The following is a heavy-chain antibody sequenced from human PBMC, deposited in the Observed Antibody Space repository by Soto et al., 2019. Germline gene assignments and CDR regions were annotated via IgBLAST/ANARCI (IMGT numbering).Heavy chain of an antibody. CDR3: ATLGAQTHN. D-gene: IGHD3-16*01. J-gene: IGHJ4*01. Sequence: QVVLLQSGADVKEPGSSVNISCKTFGDVFSTDTINWVRQAPGQGLLWMGSIIPFLHLSNIEPTFMDRLSRTAGESTGTAYLKLRDLSRGATAIYFCATLGAQTHNSGHGMRMIVSS. CDR2: IIPFLHLS. V-gene: IGHV1-69*09. CDR1: GDVFSTDT.